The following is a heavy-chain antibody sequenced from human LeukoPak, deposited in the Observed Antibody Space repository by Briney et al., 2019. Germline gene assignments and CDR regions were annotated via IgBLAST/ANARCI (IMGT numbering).Heavy chain of an antibody. CDR3: ARVRGAYCSGGSCYTPYDAFDI. V-gene: IGHV4-59*01. J-gene: IGHJ3*02. Sequence: SETLSLTCTVSGGSISSYYWSWIRQPPGKGLEWIGYIYYIGSTNCNPSLRSRVTISIDMSKNQFSLKLSSVTAADTAVYYCARVRGAYCSGGSCYTPYDAFDIWGQGTMVTVSS. CDR1: GGSISSYY. CDR2: IYYIGST. D-gene: IGHD2-15*01.